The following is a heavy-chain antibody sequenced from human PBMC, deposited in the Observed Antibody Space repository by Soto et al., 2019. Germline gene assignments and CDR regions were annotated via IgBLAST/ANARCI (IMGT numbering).Heavy chain of an antibody. J-gene: IGHJ6*02. CDR3: ASPDSFIAAAGNYYYYGMDG. CDR1: GFTFTSYA. D-gene: IGHD6-13*01. V-gene: IGHV3-23*01. CDR2: ISGGGAT. Sequence: GGSLRLSCAASGFTFTSYAMSWVRQPRGKGLEWVSDISGGGATYYADSVKGRFAISRDNSQETVYLQMNSLRSEDTAVYYCASPDSFIAAAGNYYYYGMDGWGQGTTVTVSS.